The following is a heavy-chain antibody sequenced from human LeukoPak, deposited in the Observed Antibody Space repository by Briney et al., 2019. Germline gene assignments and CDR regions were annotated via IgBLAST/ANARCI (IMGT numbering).Heavy chain of an antibody. D-gene: IGHD2-2*01. Sequence: PGGSLRLSCAASGFTFSNAWMSWVRQAPGKGLEWVSSISSSGVYIYYADSLKGRFTISRDNAKDSLYLQMNSLRAEDTAVYYCARSLGSCSTTTCYDNWFDPWGQGTLVTVSS. CDR2: ISSSGVYI. J-gene: IGHJ5*02. V-gene: IGHV3-21*01. CDR1: GFTFSNAW. CDR3: ARSLGSCSTTTCYDNWFDP.